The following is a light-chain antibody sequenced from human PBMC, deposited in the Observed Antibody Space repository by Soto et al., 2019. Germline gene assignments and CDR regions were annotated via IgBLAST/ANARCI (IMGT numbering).Light chain of an antibody. J-gene: IGKJ2*01. CDR3: QHYDNLPPYI. CDR2: AAS. CDR1: QSISSY. V-gene: IGKV1-39*01. Sequence: DIQMTQSPSSLSASVGDRVTITCRASQSISSYLNWYQQKPGKAPKLLIYAASSLQSGVPSRFSGSGSGTDFTLTISSLQPEDFATYYCQHYDNLPPYIFGQGTKVDIK.